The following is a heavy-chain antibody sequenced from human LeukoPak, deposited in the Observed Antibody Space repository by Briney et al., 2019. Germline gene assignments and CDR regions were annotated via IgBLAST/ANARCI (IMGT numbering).Heavy chain of an antibody. Sequence: GGSLRLSCAASGFTFSTYAMTWVRQAPGKGLEWVANIKQDGSEKYYVDSVKGRFTISRDNAKNSLYLQMNSLRAEDTAVYYCARKNGLDYWGQGTLVTVSS. CDR3: ARKNGLDY. J-gene: IGHJ4*02. CDR1: GFTFSTYA. V-gene: IGHV3-7*01. CDR2: IKQDGSEK.